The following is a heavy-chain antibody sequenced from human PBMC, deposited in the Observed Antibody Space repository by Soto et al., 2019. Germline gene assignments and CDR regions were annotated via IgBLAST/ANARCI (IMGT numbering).Heavy chain of an antibody. J-gene: IGHJ4*02. CDR3: ARGGDIVVVPAALPSDY. D-gene: IGHD2-2*01. Sequence: ASGKVSCKASGYTFTGYYMHWVRQAPGQGLEWMGWINPNSGGTNYAQKFQGRVTMTRDTSISTAYMELSRLRSDDTAVYYCARGGDIVVVPAALPSDYWGQGTLVTVSS. V-gene: IGHV1-2*02. CDR2: INPNSGGT. CDR1: GYTFTGYY.